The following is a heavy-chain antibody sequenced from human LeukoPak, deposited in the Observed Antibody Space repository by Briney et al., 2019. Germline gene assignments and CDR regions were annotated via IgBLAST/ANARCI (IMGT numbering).Heavy chain of an antibody. CDR3: ARGAKERQLTPFDY. D-gene: IGHD6-13*01. CDR1: GFTFSSYS. CDR2: ISSSSYI. V-gene: IGHV3-21*01. J-gene: IGHJ4*02. Sequence: GGSLRLSCAASGFTFSSYSMNWVRQAPGKGLEWVSSISSSSYIYYADSVKGRFTISRDNAKNSLYLQMNSLRAEDTAVYYCARGAKERQLTPFDYWGQGTLVTVSS.